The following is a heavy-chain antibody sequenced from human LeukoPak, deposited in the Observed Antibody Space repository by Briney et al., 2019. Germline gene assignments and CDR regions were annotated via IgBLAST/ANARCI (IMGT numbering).Heavy chain of an antibody. CDR1: GGSIRSSYYY. CDR2: IYYSGST. V-gene: IGHV4-31*03. D-gene: IGHD3-3*01. Sequence: SETLSLTCTVSGGSIRSSYYYWGWIRQPPGKGLEWIGYIYYSGSTYYNPSLKSRVTISVDTSKNQFSLKLSSVTAADTAVYYCARYTIFGALGTYDSYYGMDVWGQGTTVTVSS. CDR3: ARYTIFGALGTYDSYYGMDV. J-gene: IGHJ6*02.